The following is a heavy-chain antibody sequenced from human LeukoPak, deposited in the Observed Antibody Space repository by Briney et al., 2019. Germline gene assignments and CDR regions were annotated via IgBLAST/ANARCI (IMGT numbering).Heavy chain of an antibody. J-gene: IGHJ4*02. Sequence: SETLSLTCTVSGGSINSHYWSWIRQPPGKGLEWIGDIYYKGNTNYNPSLNSRVTISVDTSKNHLSLKLTSVLAADTAIYYCVRRDNTGWNYFDYWGQGILVTVSS. D-gene: IGHD6-19*01. CDR1: GGSINSHY. V-gene: IGHV4-59*08. CDR2: IYYKGNT. CDR3: VRRDNTGWNYFDY.